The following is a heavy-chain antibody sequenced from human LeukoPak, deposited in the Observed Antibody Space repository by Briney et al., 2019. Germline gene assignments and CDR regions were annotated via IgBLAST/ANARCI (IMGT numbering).Heavy chain of an antibody. CDR2: ISSSGSTI. CDR3: AKLSGYAVDYYYYYMDV. CDR1: GFTFSSYE. V-gene: IGHV3-48*03. Sequence: GGSLRLSCAASGFTFSSYEMNWVRQAPGKGLEWVSYISSSGSTIYYADSVKGRFTISRDNSENTVYLQMNSLRAEDTAVYYCAKLSGYAVDYYYYYMDVWGKGTTVTISS. D-gene: IGHD5-12*01. J-gene: IGHJ6*03.